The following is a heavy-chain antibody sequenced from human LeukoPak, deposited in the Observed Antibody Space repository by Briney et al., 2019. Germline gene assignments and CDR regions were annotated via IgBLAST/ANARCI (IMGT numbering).Heavy chain of an antibody. V-gene: IGHV1-2*02. J-gene: IGHJ4*02. CDR3: TRSLANYYDSSGYYWAIDY. D-gene: IGHD3-22*01. CDR1: GYTFTGYY. CDR2: INPNSGDT. Sequence: ASVNVSCKASGYTFTGYYMHWERQAPRRGLEWMGWINPNSGDTNYAQKFQGRVTMTRDTSISTAYMELSRLRSDDTAVYYCTRSLANYYDSSGYYWAIDYWDQGTLVTVSS.